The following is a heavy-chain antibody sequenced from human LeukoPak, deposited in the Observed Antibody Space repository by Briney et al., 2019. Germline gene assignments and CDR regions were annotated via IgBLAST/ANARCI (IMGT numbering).Heavy chain of an antibody. J-gene: IGHJ4*02. D-gene: IGHD2-15*01. CDR2: IYYSGST. Sequence: SETLSLTCIVSGGSISRYSWNWIRQSPGKGLEWIGYIYYSGSTSYNPSLKSRLTISVDTSLNQFSLKLNSVTAADTAVYYCARYCSGGDCYSKALDYWGRGILVTVSS. V-gene: IGHV4-59*01. CDR3: ARYCSGGDCYSKALDY. CDR1: GGSISRYS.